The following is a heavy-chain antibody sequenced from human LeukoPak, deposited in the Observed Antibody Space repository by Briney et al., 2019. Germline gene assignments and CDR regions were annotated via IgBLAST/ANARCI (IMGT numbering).Heavy chain of an antibody. CDR2: ISAYNGNT. CDR1: GYTFTSYG. V-gene: IGHV1-18*01. CDR3: ARDHPYSSSRDAFDI. Sequence: ASVKVSCKASGYTFTSYGISWVRQAPGQGLEWMGWISAYNGNTNYAQRLQGRVTMTTDTSTSTAYMELRSLRSDDTAVYYCARDHPYSSSRDAFDIWGQGAMVTVSS. D-gene: IGHD6-13*01. J-gene: IGHJ3*02.